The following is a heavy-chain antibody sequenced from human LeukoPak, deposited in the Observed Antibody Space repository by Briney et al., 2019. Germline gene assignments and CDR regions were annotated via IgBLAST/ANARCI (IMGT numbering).Heavy chain of an antibody. CDR3: VRGPGYPGGKLDY. J-gene: IGHJ4*02. Sequence: GGSLRLSCAASGFTFSDYYMSWIRQAPGKGLEWVSYISSSGSTIYHADSVKGRFTISRDKSRNTLYLQMNSLRAEDTAVYYCVRGPGYPGGKLDYWGQGTLVTVSS. D-gene: IGHD3-16*01. V-gene: IGHV3-11*01. CDR1: GFTFSDYY. CDR2: ISSSGSTI.